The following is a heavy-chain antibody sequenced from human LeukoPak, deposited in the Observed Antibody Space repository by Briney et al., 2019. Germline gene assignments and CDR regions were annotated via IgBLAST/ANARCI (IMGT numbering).Heavy chain of an antibody. Sequence: GGSLRLSCGASGFTLDDYAMHGVRQAPGKGVEGVSGISWYSGSIVYADSVKGRFTISRDNAKDSLYLQINSLRAEDTALYYCAKDIRPGVRGLLLYYFAYWGQGTLVPVSS. CDR3: AKDIRPGVRGLLLYYFAY. CDR2: ISWYSGSI. V-gene: IGHV3-9*01. J-gene: IGHJ4*02. D-gene: IGHD3-10*01. CDR1: GFTLDDYA.